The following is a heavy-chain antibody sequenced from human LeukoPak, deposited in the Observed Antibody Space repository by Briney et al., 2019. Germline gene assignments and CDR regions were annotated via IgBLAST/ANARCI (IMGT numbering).Heavy chain of an antibody. CDR1: GFPFIEYS. J-gene: IGHJ4*02. Sequence: GGSLRLSCTASGFPFIEYSMNWVRQAPGKGLEWISYIGIDSRKTKYADSVRGRFTISADKAKNSLYLQMNSLRVEDTAVYYCARDHNYAFDNWGQGTLVSVAS. D-gene: IGHD1-1*01. CDR2: IGIDSRKT. V-gene: IGHV3-48*01. CDR3: ARDHNYAFDN.